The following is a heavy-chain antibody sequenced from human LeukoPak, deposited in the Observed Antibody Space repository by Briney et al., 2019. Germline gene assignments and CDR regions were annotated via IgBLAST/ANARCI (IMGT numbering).Heavy chain of an antibody. CDR3: ARQVTTIGYYFDY. V-gene: IGHV4-61*02. D-gene: IGHD5-12*01. J-gene: IGHJ4*02. Sequence: SQTLSLTCTVSGGSISSGSYYWSWIRQPAGKGLEWIGRIYTSGSTNYNPSLKSRVTISVDPSKNQFSLKLSSVTAADTAVYYCARQVTTIGYYFDYWGQGTLVTVSS. CDR1: GGSISSGSYY. CDR2: IYTSGST.